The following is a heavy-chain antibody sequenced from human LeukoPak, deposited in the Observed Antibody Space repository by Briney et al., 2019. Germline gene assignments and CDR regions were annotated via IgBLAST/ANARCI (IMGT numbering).Heavy chain of an antibody. J-gene: IGHJ4*02. CDR2: INTDGSDT. CDR1: GFTFSNFW. V-gene: IGHV3-7*03. CDR3: AGEPRQLAY. Sequence: PGGSLRLSCAASGFTFSNFWMSWVRQVPGKGLEWVCSINTDGSDTRYAVSVRGRFTMSRDNAKNPLYLQMNSLRVEDTATYYCAGEPRQLAYWGQGTLVTVSS. D-gene: IGHD6-6*01.